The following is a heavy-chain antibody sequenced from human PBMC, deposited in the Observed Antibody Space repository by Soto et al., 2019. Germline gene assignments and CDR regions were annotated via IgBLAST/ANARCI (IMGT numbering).Heavy chain of an antibody. CDR1: GGSISSYY. V-gene: IGHV4-59*01. Sequence: SETLSLTCTVSGGSISSYYWSWIRQPPGKGLAWIGYIYYSGSTNYNPSLKSRVTISVDTSKNQFSLKLSSVTAADTAVYYCARHVYCSGGSCYYEAEYYFDYWGQGTLVTVSS. CDR2: IYYSGST. CDR3: ARHVYCSGGSCYYEAEYYFDY. D-gene: IGHD2-15*01. J-gene: IGHJ4*02.